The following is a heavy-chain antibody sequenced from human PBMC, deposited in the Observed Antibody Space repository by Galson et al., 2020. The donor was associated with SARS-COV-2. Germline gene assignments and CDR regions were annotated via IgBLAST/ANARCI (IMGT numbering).Heavy chain of an antibody. J-gene: IGHJ3*02. CDR1: GFTFSSYG. D-gene: IGHD1-26*01. V-gene: IGHV3-30*19. Sequence: GGSLRLSCAASGFTFSSYGMHWVRQAPGKGLEWVAVIWYDGSNKYYADSVKGRFTISRDNSKNTLYLQMNSLRAEDTAVYYCARTYSGSYQGAFDIWGQGTMVTVSS. CDR2: IWYDGSNK. CDR3: ARTYSGSYQGAFDI.